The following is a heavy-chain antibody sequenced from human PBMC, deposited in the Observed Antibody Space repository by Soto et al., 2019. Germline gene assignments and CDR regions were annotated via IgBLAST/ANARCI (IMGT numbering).Heavy chain of an antibody. V-gene: IGHV4-34*01. Sequence: SETLSLTCAVYGGSFSGYYWSWIRQPPGKGLEWIGEINHSGSTNYNPSLKSRVTISVDTSKNQFSLKLSSVTAADTAVYYCARAAARYSSSWYLSYWGQGTLVTVSS. CDR2: INHSGST. J-gene: IGHJ4*02. CDR1: GGSFSGYY. CDR3: ARAAARYSSSWYLSY. D-gene: IGHD6-13*01.